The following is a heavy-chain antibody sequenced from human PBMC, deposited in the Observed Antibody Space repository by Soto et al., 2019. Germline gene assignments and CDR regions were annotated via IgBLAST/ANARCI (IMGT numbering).Heavy chain of an antibody. CDR2: IYLGGTT. CDR1: GGAISSSNW. J-gene: IGHJ6*02. V-gene: IGHV4-4*02. Sequence: QVQLQESGPRLVKLSGTLSLTCAVPGGAISSSNWWSWALQSPGKGLEWIGEIYLGGTTNYHPSRKRRVIMSPEKSSDQVFLPLSSVTVADPAMYYCARHGQEYSVDDWGQGTTVTASS. D-gene: IGHD2-15*01. CDR3: ARHGQEYSVDD.